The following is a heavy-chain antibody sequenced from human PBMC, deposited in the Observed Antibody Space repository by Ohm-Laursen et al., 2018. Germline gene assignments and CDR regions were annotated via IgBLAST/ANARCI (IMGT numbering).Heavy chain of an antibody. CDR3: AKDPNQWLVSIDY. D-gene: IGHD6-19*01. CDR1: GFTFSSYA. J-gene: IGHJ4*01. Sequence: SLRLSCAASGFTFSSYAMSWVRQTPKKGLEWVSGISAGGGSTYYADSVRGRFTISRDNSKNTLYLQMNSLRADDTALYYCAKDPNQWLVSIDYWGQGTLVTVSS. V-gene: IGHV3-23*01. CDR2: ISAGGGST.